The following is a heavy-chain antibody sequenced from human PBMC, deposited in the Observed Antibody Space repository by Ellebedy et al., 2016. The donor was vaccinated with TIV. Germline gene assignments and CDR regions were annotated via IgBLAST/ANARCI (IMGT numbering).Heavy chain of an antibody. V-gene: IGHV3-15*07. CDR2: IKSKTHGGTT. J-gene: IGHJ4*02. Sequence: GESLKISCAASGFIFSNAWMNWVRQAPGKGLEWVGRIKSKTHGGTTDYTAPVRGRFSISRDDSQNMLYLQMNSLKTEDTAVYYCTTEGNNFGFHSTFYWGQGALVTVSS. CDR3: TTEGNNFGFHSTFY. CDR1: GFIFSNAW. D-gene: IGHD2/OR15-2a*01.